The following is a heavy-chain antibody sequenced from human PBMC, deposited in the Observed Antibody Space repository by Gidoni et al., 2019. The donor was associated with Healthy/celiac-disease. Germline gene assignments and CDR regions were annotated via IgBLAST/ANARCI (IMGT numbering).Heavy chain of an antibody. Sequence: QVQLVQSGAEVKKPGSSVKVSCKASGGTFSSYAISWVRPAPGQGLEWMGGIIPIFGTANYAQKFQGGVTITADESTSTAYMELSSLRSEDTAVYYCARGAAGIAVAGFSYYFDYWGQGTLVTVSS. D-gene: IGHD6-19*01. CDR1: GGTFSSYA. CDR2: IIPIFGTA. CDR3: ARGAAGIAVAGFSYYFDY. J-gene: IGHJ4*02. V-gene: IGHV1-69*01.